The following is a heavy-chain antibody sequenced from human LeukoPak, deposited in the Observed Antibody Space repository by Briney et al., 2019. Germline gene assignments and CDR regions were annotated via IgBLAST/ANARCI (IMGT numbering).Heavy chain of an antibody. CDR2: ISAYNGNT. J-gene: IGHJ3*02. D-gene: IGHD2-15*01. CDR3: ARPSSSGGSVTTRYAAFDI. V-gene: IGHV1-18*01. CDR1: GYTFTSYG. Sequence: GASVKVSCKDSGYTFTSYGISWVRQAPGQGLEWMGWISAYNGNTNYVQKLQGRVTMTTDTSTSTAYMELRSLRSDDTAVYYCARPSSSGGSVTTRYAAFDIWGQGTMVTVSS.